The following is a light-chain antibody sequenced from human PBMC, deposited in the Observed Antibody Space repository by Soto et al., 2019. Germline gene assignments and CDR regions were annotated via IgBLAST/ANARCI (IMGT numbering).Light chain of an antibody. CDR3: QQYVSSPLT. J-gene: IGKJ4*01. Sequence: EVVLTQSPGTLSLSPGERATLSCRASQSVSSSYLAWYRQKPGQAPRLLIYGASSRATGIPDRLSGSGSETVFTLTISRLEPEDLALFYCQQYVSSPLTLGGGTKVETK. CDR2: GAS. V-gene: IGKV3-20*01. CDR1: QSVSSSY.